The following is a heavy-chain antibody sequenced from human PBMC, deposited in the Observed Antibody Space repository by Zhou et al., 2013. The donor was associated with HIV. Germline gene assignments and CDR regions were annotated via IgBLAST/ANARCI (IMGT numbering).Heavy chain of an antibody. Sequence: QVQLVQSGAEVKKPGASVKVSCKASGYTFTSYGISWVRQAPGQGLEWMGWISAYNGNTNYAQKFQGRVTMTRDTSISTAYMELSRLRSDDTAVYYCARDFPIAAAGAFDYWGQGTLVTVSS. V-gene: IGHV1-18*01. CDR1: GYTFTSYG. CDR2: ISAYNGNT. CDR3: ARDFPIAAAGAFDY. J-gene: IGHJ4*02. D-gene: IGHD6-13*01.